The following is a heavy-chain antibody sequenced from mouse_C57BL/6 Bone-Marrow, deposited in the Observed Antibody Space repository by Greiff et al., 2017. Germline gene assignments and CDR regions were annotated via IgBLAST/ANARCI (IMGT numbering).Heavy chain of an antibody. J-gene: IGHJ3*01. CDR3: ARKRYSNYAWFAY. CDR1: GYTFTDYY. Sequence: VQLPQSGPELVKPGSSVKISCKASGYTFTDYYMNWVKQSHGKSLEWIGDINPNNGGTSSNQKFNGKATFPVAKSSSTSYMKLRSLTSEDSAVYYCARKRYSNYAWFAYWGQGTLVTVSA. D-gene: IGHD2-5*01. CDR2: INPNNGGT. V-gene: IGHV1-26*01.